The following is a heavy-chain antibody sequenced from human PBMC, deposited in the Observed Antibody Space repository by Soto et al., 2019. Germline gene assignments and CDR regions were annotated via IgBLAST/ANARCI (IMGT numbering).Heavy chain of an antibody. CDR2: IYHSGST. Sequence: PSVTLSVTCAVSGGSISSSNWWGWVRQPPGKGLEWIGEIYHSGSTHYNPSLKSRVTISVDKSKNPFSLKLSSVTAAATAVYYCARVPKQWLVSVDYYYYYGMDVWGQGTTVTVSS. D-gene: IGHD6-19*01. CDR1: GGSISSSNW. CDR3: ARVPKQWLVSVDYYYYYGMDV. J-gene: IGHJ6*02. V-gene: IGHV4-4*02.